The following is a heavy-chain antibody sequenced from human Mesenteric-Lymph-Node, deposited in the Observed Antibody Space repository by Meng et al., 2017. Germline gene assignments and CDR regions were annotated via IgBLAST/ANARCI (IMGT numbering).Heavy chain of an antibody. CDR2: IYYSGST. CDR1: GGSISSYY. J-gene: IGHJ4*02. CDR3: ARQSGYFDY. V-gene: IGHV4-59*08. Sequence: HGQSQESGPGLVKPSAILSLTCTVSGGSISSYYWSWIRQPPGKGLEWIVHIYYSGSTNYNPPLKSRVTISVDTSKNQFSLKLSSVTATDTAVYYCARQSGYFDYWGQGTLVTVSS. D-gene: IGHD3-10*01.